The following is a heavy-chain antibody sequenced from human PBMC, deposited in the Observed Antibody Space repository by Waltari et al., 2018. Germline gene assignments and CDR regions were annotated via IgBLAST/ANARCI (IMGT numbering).Heavy chain of an antibody. CDR1: GYSISSGYY. Sequence: QVQLQESGPGLVKPSETLSLTCAVSGYSISSGYYWGWIRQPPGKGLEWIGSIYHSGRTYYNPSLKSRVTRSVDTSKTQCSLKLSSVTAADTAVYYCASTIAARTFDYWGQGTLVTVSS. V-gene: IGHV4-38-2*01. CDR2: IYHSGRT. J-gene: IGHJ4*02. D-gene: IGHD6-6*01. CDR3: ASTIAARTFDY.